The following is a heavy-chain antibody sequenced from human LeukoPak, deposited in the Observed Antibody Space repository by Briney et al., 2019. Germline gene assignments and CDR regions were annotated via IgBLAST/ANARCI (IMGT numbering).Heavy chain of an antibody. Sequence: ASVKVSCKASGYTFTTYGINWVRQAPGQGLEWMGWISAYNGNTNYAQNLQGRVTLTTGTSASTAYMELRSLRSDDTAVYYCARDLIAARPGWFDPWGQGTLVIVSS. D-gene: IGHD6-6*01. CDR1: GYTFTTYG. CDR2: ISAYNGNT. CDR3: ARDLIAARPGWFDP. J-gene: IGHJ5*02. V-gene: IGHV1-18*01.